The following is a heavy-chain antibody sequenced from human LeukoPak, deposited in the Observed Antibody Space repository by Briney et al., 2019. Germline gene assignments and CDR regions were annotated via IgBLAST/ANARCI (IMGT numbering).Heavy chain of an antibody. Sequence: GGSLRLSCAASGFTFRGYWMSWVRQAPGKGLEWVANIKQDGSEKYYVDSVKGRFTISRDNAKNSLYLQMNSLRAEDTAVYYCARDVPPYYFDYWGQGTLVTVSS. J-gene: IGHJ4*02. V-gene: IGHV3-7*01. CDR2: IKQDGSEK. CDR1: GFTFRGYW. CDR3: ARDVPPYYFDY.